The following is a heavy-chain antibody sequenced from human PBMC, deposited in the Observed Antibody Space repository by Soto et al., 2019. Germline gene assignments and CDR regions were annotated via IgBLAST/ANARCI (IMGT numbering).Heavy chain of an antibody. J-gene: IGHJ4*02. Sequence: EVQLVESGGGLVKPGGSLRLSCAASGFTFSTYSMNWVRQAPGKGLEWVSSISSSGSFIYYADSVKGRFIISRDNAKSSLYLQMNILRAEDTAIYYCARDPVVVPAASTYYFDYWGLGTLVTVSS. CDR3: ARDPVVVPAASTYYFDY. CDR2: ISSSGSFI. CDR1: GFTFSTYS. V-gene: IGHV3-21*01. D-gene: IGHD2-2*01.